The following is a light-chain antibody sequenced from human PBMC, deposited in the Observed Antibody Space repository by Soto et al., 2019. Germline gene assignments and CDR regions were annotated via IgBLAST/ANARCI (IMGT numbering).Light chain of an antibody. Sequence: GEXXTLSCRASQSIRSPFLAWYQQKPGQAPRLFIHGASSRATGIPDRFSGSGSGTDFTLTISRLEPEDFAVYYCGSDEWTFGQGTKVE. CDR1: QSIRSPF. CDR3: GSDEWT. J-gene: IGKJ1*01. V-gene: IGKV3-20*01. CDR2: GAS.